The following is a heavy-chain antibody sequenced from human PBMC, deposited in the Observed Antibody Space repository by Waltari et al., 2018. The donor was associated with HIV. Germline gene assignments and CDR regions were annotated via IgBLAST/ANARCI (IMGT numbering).Heavy chain of an antibody. Sequence: EVQLVASGGGLIEPGGSLRVSCAASGFTISSNYMSWVRQAPGKGLEWVSVSYRGGSRYYADSVKGRFIISRDNSKNTVSLHMNSLRAEDTAVYYCARDPRSSGYYGMDVWGQGIKVTVSS. CDR3: ARDPRSSGYYGMDV. CDR1: GFTISSNY. CDR2: SYRGGSR. D-gene: IGHD1-26*01. V-gene: IGHV3-53*01. J-gene: IGHJ6*02.